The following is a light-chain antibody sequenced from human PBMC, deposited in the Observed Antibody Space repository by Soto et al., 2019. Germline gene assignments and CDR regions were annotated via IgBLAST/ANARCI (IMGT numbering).Light chain of an antibody. V-gene: IGKV3-20*01. CDR2: AAS. Sequence: ETALTQSPGTLSLSPGERATLSCRASQSVTANYLAWYQQKPGQAPRLLIYAASIGATGVPDRFSGSGSGTDFTLTISRLEPEDFAVYYCLQYGVPLWTFGQGTKVDI. CDR1: QSVTANY. J-gene: IGKJ1*01. CDR3: LQYGVPLWT.